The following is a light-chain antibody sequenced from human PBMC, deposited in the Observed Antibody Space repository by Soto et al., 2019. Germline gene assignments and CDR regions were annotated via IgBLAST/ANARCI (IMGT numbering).Light chain of an antibody. V-gene: IGKV2-24*01. Sequence: DIVLTQTPLPSPVTLGQPASISCRSSQSLVHSDGNTYLSWLQQRPGQPPRLLMYKVSNRFSGVRDRFSGVGAGTDFTLKISRVDADDVGVYYCVQATQYRPYTFGQGTKLEIK. CDR2: KVS. CDR3: VQATQYRPYT. CDR1: QSLVHSDGNTY. J-gene: IGKJ2*01.